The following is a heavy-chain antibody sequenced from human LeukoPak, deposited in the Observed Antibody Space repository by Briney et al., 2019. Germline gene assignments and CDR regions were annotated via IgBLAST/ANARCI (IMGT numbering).Heavy chain of an antibody. D-gene: IGHD2-21*02. CDR2: INSDGSRT. CDR3: ARELPREVTLDY. J-gene: IGHJ4*02. CDR1: GFTLSSYE. V-gene: IGHV3-74*01. Sequence: PGGSLRLSCAASGFTLSSYEMHWVRQAPGKGLVWVSRINSDGSRTGYADSAKGRFPISRDNAKNTMYLQMTSLRAEDTAIYYCARELPREVTLDYWGQGTLVTVSS.